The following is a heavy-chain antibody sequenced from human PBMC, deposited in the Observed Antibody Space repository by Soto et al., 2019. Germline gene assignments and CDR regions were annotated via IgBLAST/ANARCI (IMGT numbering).Heavy chain of an antibody. V-gene: IGHV1-18*01. CDR1: GYTFSDYA. Sequence: QVQLLQSGGEVKKPGASVKVSCQASGYTFSDYAITWVRQAPGQGLEWMGWISASTRNTDQAQNFQGRVILTLDTSTNTAYMELRSLRSDDTAVYYCVRCYCSVGCWYACWQFALWGRGTLVTVSS. CDR2: ISASTRNT. J-gene: IGHJ2*01. CDR3: VRCYCSVGCWYACWQFAL. D-gene: IGHD2-15*01.